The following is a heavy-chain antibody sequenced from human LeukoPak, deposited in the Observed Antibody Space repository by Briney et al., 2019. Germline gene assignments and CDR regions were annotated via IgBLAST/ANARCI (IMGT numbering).Heavy chain of an antibody. V-gene: IGHV1-2*02. D-gene: IGHD4-17*01. Sequence: ASVKVSCKASGYTFTVSYLHWVRQAPGQGLEWMGWINPNSGDTNYAQKFQGRVTMTRATSMTTAYMELGRLRSDDTAVYYCARDLYGDYNLGAFDIWGQGTMVTVS. CDR3: ARDLYGDYNLGAFDI. CDR2: INPNSGDT. J-gene: IGHJ3*02. CDR1: GYTFTVSY.